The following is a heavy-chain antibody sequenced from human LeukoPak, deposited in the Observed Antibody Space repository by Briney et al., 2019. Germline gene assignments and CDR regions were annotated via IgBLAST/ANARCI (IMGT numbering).Heavy chain of an antibody. J-gene: IGHJ3*02. CDR2: ISAYNGNT. D-gene: IGHD1-26*01. V-gene: IGHV1-18*01. Sequence: ASVKVSCKASGYTFTSYGISWVRQAPGQGLEWMGWISAYNGNTNYAQKLQGRVTMTTDTSTSTAYMELRSLRSDDTAVYYCARDREIRGPSAFDIWGQGTMVTVSP. CDR3: ARDREIRGPSAFDI. CDR1: GYTFTSYG.